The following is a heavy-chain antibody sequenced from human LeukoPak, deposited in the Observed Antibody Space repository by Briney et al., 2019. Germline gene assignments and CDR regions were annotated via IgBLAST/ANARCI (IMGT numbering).Heavy chain of an antibody. J-gene: IGHJ4*02. CDR2: INHSGST. D-gene: IGHD6-13*01. CDR3: ARGDSSWYFDY. Sequence: GSLRLSCEASGFIFSSFWMSWVRQPPGKGLEWIGEINHSGSTNYNPSLKSRVTISVDTSKNQFSLKLSSVTAADTAVYYCARGDSSWYFDYWGQGTLVTVSS. CDR1: GFIFSSFW. V-gene: IGHV4-34*01.